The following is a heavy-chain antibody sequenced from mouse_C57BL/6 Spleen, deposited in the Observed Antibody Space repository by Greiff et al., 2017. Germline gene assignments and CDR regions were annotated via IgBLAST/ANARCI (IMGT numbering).Heavy chain of an antibody. J-gene: IGHJ1*03. D-gene: IGHD1-1*01. CDR3: ARCLLTTVDWYFDV. CDR2: IHPNSGST. V-gene: IGHV1-64*01. CDR1: GYTFTSYW. Sequence: QVQLQQPGAELVKPGASVKLSCKASGYTFTSYWMHWVKQRPGQGLEWIGMIHPNSGSTNYNEKFKSKATLTVDKSSSTAYMQLSSLTSEDSAVYYCARCLLTTVDWYFDVWGTGTTVTVSS.